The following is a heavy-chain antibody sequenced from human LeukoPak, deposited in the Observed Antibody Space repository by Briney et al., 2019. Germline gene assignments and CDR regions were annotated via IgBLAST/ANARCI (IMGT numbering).Heavy chain of an antibody. CDR2: MNPNSGNT. V-gene: IGHV1-8*01. Sequence: ASVKVSGKASGYTFTSYDINWVRQATGQGLEWMGWMNPNSGNTGYAQKFQGRVTMTRDTSISTAYMELSSLGSEDTAVYYCVRGRGGWYYFDYWGQGTLVTVSS. CDR3: VRGRGGWYYFDY. D-gene: IGHD6-19*01. J-gene: IGHJ4*02. CDR1: GYTFTSYD.